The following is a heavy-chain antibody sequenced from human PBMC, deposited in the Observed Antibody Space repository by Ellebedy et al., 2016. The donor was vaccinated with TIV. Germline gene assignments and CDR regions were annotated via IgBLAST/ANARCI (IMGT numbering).Heavy chain of an antibody. D-gene: IGHD1-1*01. CDR1: GFTFSDYF. J-gene: IGHJ6*02. CDR3: GRAREPGPFAYYYYGMDV. CDR2: IPASGTGI. Sequence: PGGSLRLSCAGSGFTFSDYFMSWVRQAPGKGLEWISYIPASGTGIYYADSVKGRFTVARDNANKTLHLQMNNLRGDDTAVSYCGRAREPGPFAYYYYGMDVWGQGTTVTVSS. V-gene: IGHV3-11*01.